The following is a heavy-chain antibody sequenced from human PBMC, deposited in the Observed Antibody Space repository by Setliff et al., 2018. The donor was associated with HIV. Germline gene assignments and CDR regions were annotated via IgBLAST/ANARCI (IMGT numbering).Heavy chain of an antibody. Sequence: SETLSLTCAVSGYSISSGYYWGWIRQPPGKGLEWIGSIYHSGSTYNNPSLKSRVTISVDTSKNQFSLKLTSVTAADTAVYYCARTLRAAAMGYFDYWGQGTQVTVTS. V-gene: IGHV4-38-2*01. CDR3: ARTLRAAAMGYFDY. CDR1: GYSISSGYY. J-gene: IGHJ4*02. CDR2: IYHSGST. D-gene: IGHD5-18*01.